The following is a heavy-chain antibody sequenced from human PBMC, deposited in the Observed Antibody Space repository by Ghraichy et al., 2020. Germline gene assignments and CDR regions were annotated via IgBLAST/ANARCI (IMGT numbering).Heavy chain of an antibody. CDR2: ISGSGGST. V-gene: IGHV3-23*01. D-gene: IGHD3-22*01. CDR1: GFTFSSYA. J-gene: IGHJ6*02. Sequence: GGSLRLSCAASGFTFSSYAMSWVRQAPGKGLEWVSAISGSGGSTYYADSVKGRFTISRDNSKNTLYLQMNSLRAEDTAVYYCAKSFYYDSSGYYYEPNYYYYYGMDVWGQGTTVTVSS. CDR3: AKSFYYDSSGYYYEPNYYYYYGMDV.